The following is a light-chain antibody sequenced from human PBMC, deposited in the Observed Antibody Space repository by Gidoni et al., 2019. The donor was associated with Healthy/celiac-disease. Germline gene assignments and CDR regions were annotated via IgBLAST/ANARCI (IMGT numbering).Light chain of an antibody. J-gene: IGKJ1*01. CDR3: QQYNNWPRGT. Sequence: EIVMPQSPATLSVSPGERATLSCRASQSVSRNLAWYQQKPGPAPRLLIYGASTRATGIPARFSGSVSGTEFTLTISSLQSEDFAVYYCQQYNNWPRGTFGQGTKVEIK. CDR2: GAS. CDR1: QSVSRN. V-gene: IGKV3-15*01.